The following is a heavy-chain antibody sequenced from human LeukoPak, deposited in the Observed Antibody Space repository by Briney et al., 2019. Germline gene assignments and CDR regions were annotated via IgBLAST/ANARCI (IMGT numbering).Heavy chain of an antibody. CDR1: GYTFTSYA. J-gene: IGHJ4*02. CDR2: MNPNSGNT. CDR3: ARAGYFDWLYPVLDY. V-gene: IGHV1-8*02. Sequence: ASVKVSCKASGYTFTSYAMHWVRQAPGQRLEWMGWMNPNSGNTGYAQKFQGRVTMTRNTSISTAYMELSSLRSEDTAVYYCARAGYFDWLYPVLDYWGQGTLVTVSS. D-gene: IGHD3-9*01.